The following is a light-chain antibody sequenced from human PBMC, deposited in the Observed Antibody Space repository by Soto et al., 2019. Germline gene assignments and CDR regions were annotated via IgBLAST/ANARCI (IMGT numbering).Light chain of an antibody. CDR3: SSYTSSNPVV. Sequence: QSALTQPASVSGSPGQSITISCTGTSSDVGSYKYVSWYQQHPGKAPKLMIYDVSNRPSGVSNRFSGSKSGNTASLTISGLQAEDEADYYCSSYTSSNPVVFGGGTKLTVL. CDR2: DVS. J-gene: IGLJ2*01. CDR1: SSDVGSYKY. V-gene: IGLV2-14*03.